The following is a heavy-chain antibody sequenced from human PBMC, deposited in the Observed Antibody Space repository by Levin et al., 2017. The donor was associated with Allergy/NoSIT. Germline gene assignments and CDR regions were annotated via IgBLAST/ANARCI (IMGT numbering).Heavy chain of an antibody. CDR3: ARGLPRGSYRFRAYYYYGMDV. J-gene: IGHJ6*02. D-gene: IGHD2-15*01. V-gene: IGHV4-34*01. CDR1: GGSFSGYY. Sequence: SQTLSLTCAVYGGSFSGYYWSWIRQPPGKGLEWIGEINHSGSTNYNPSLKSRVTISVDTSKNQFSLKLSSVTAADTAVYYCARGLPRGSYRFRAYYYYGMDVWGQGTTVTVSS. CDR2: INHSGST.